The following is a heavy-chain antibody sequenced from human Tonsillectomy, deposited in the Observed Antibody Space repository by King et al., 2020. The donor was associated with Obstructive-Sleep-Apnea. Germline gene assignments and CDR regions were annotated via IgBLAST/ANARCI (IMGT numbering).Heavy chain of an antibody. CDR2: SYYSGST. V-gene: IGHV4-61*01. CDR1: VGSVSSGSYY. CDR3: AGGNDFWSGYYIRS. D-gene: IGHD3-3*01. J-gene: IGHJ4*02. Sequence: QLQLQESGPGLVKPSETLSLTCTVSVGSVSSGSYYWGWIRQPPGKGLEWIGDSYYSGSTNYNPSLKSRVTISVDTSQTQFSLKLGSVTAADTAVYYCAGGNDFWSGYYIRSWGQGTLVTVSS.